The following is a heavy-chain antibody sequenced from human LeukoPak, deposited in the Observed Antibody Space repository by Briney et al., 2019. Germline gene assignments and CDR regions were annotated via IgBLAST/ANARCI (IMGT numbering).Heavy chain of an antibody. CDR2: INPNSGDT. J-gene: IGHJ4*02. Sequence: ASMKVSCKASGYTLTDYYMHWVRQAPGQGLEWMGWINPNSGDTNYAQNFQGRVTMTRDTSISTAYMELSRLTSDDTAIYYCARDWRGSYFPDFWGQGTLVTVSS. CDR1: GYTLTDYY. CDR3: ARDWRGSYFPDF. D-gene: IGHD1-26*01. V-gene: IGHV1-2*02.